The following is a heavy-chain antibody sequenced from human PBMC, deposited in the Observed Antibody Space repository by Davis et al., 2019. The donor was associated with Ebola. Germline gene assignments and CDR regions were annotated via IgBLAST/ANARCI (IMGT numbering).Heavy chain of an antibody. J-gene: IGHJ4*02. CDR3: ARGRNSAEHYEKEFDY. CDR2: MNPNSGHA. Sequence: AASVKVSCKASGYNFNSYDINWVRQASGQGLEWMGWMNPNSGHAGYAQNFQGRLTMTRDTSIYTAYMELSSLRSDDTAMFYCARGRNSAEHYEKEFDYWGQGTLVTVSS. V-gene: IGHV1-8*01. D-gene: IGHD3-3*01. CDR1: GYNFNSYD.